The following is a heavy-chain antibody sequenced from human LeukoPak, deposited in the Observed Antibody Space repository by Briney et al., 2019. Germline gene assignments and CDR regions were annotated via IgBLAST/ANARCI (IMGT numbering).Heavy chain of an antibody. CDR2: INPSGGST. D-gene: IGHD6-13*01. J-gene: IGHJ4*02. CDR3: ARSRYSSSTKFDY. V-gene: IGHV1-46*01. CDR1: GYTFTSYY. Sequence: GASVKVSCKASGYTFTSYYMHWVRQDPGQGLEGMGIINPSGGSTSYAQKFQGRVTMARDMSTSTVYMELSSLRSEDTAVYYCARSRYSSSTKFDYWGQGTLVTVSS.